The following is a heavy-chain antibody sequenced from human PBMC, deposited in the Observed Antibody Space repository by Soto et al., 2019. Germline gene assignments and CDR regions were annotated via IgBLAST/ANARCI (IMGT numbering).Heavy chain of an antibody. Sequence: PLEMLSDTCTVAGGSISSYYWSWIRQPPGKGLEWIGYIYYSGSTNYNPSLKSRVTISVDTSKNQFSLKLSSVTAADTAVYYCARRYSSAFDIWGQGTMVTVS. D-gene: IGHD6-13*01. V-gene: IGHV4-59*08. CDR1: GGSISSYY. CDR2: IYYSGST. J-gene: IGHJ3*02. CDR3: ARRYSSAFDI.